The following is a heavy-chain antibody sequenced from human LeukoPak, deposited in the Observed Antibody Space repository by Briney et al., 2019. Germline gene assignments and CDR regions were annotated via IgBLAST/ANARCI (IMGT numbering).Heavy chain of an antibody. J-gene: IGHJ4*02. CDR3: ARDWSSGWYRYYFDY. Sequence: ASVKVSCKASGYTFTSYGISWVRQAPGQGLEWMGWISAYNGNTNYAQKLQGRVTMTTDTSTSTAYMELRSLRSDDTAVYYCARDWSSGWYRYYFDYWGQGTLVTVSS. D-gene: IGHD6-19*01. CDR1: GYTFTSYG. V-gene: IGHV1-18*01. CDR2: ISAYNGNT.